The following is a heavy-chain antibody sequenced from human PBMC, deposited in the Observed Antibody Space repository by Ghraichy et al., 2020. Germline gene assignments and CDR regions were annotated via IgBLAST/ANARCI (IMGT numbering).Heavy chain of an antibody. V-gene: IGHV3-20*01. CDR3: ARSVGGVYCSSTSCVPASPPSRGGAAYYYYYYMDV. D-gene: IGHD2-2*01. CDR1: GFTFDDYG. Sequence: GESLNISCAASGFTFDDYGMSWVRQAPGKGLEWVSGINWNGGSTGYADSVKGRFTISRDNAKNSLYLQMNSLRAEDTALYHCARSVGGVYCSSTSCVPASPPSRGGAAYYYYYYMDVWGKGTTVTVSS. CDR2: INWNGGST. J-gene: IGHJ6*03.